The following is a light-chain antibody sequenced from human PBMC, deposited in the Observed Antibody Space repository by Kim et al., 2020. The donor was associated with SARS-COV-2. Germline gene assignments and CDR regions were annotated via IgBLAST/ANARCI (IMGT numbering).Light chain of an antibody. CDR3: AAWDDTLNGRM. CDR2: GND. Sequence: GQRVTISCSVTTSNIGNNPVSWYQQLPGTAPKLLIYGNDERPSRVPDRFSGSKSGTSASLAISGLQSDDEADYYCAAWDDTLNGRMFGGGTQLTVL. CDR1: TSNIGNNP. V-gene: IGLV1-44*01. J-gene: IGLJ3*02.